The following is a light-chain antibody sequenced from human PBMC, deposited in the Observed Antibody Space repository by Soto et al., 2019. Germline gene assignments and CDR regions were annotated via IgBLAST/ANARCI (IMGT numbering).Light chain of an antibody. Sequence: DIVMTQSPLSLPVTPGEPASISCRSSQSLRHHNGYNYLDWYLQKPGQSPQVLIYLSSNRASGVPDRVSAIASVTVFTLKISRVEADDFCVYYFIHPLQPPYSFGQATKLEIK. CDR1: QSLRHHNGYNY. J-gene: IGKJ2*01. CDR3: IHPLQPPYS. V-gene: IGKV2-28*01. CDR2: LSS.